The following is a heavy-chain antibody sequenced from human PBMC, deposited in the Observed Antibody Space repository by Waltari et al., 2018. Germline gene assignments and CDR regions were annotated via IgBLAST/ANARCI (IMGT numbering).Heavy chain of an antibody. CDR3: ARDRDCSGGSCHTYYYYYYMDV. J-gene: IGHJ6*03. CDR1: GFTFSSYA. D-gene: IGHD2-15*01. CDR2: ISYDGSNK. Sequence: QVQLVESGGGVVQPGRSLRLSCAASGFTFSSYAMHWVRQAPGKGLEWVAVISYDGSNKYYADSVKGRFTISRDNSKNTLYLQMNSLRAEDTAVYYCARDRDCSGGSCHTYYYYYYMDVWGKGTTVTVSS. V-gene: IGHV3-30-3*01.